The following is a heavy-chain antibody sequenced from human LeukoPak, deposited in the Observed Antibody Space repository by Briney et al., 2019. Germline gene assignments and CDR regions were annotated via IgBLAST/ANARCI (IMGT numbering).Heavy chain of an antibody. D-gene: IGHD2-15*01. CDR3: AKDPGYCSGGSCSPWNFFDY. V-gene: IGHV3-30*02. CDR1: GFAFSGFG. Sequence: GGSLKLSCAASGFAFSGFGIHWVRHAPGKGLEWVAFIRNDGTHKSYVDSVKGRFTISRDNSKNTLYLQMNSLRAEDTAVYYCAKDPGYCSGGSCSPWNFFDYWGQGTLVTASS. CDR2: IRNDGTHK. J-gene: IGHJ4*02.